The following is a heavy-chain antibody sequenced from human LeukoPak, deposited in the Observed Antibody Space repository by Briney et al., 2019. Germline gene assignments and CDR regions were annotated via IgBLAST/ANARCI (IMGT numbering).Heavy chain of an antibody. J-gene: IGHJ4*02. V-gene: IGHV3-64*01. D-gene: IGHD3-22*01. CDR1: GFTVSSNY. Sequence: GGSLRLSCAASGFTVSSNYMGWVRQAPGKGLEYVSAISSNGGSTYYANSVKGRFTISRDNSKNTLYLQMGSLRAEDMAVYYCARAAYYDSSGYWPWGQGTLVTVSS. CDR3: ARAAYYDSSGYWP. CDR2: ISSNGGST.